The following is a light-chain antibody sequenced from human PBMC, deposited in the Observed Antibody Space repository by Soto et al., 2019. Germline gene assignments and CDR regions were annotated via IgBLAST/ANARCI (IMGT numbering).Light chain of an antibody. CDR3: HQRSNWPPLT. V-gene: IGKV3-11*01. CDR1: QSVGGY. J-gene: IGKJ4*01. CDR2: DAS. Sequence: EIVLTQSPATLSLSPGERATLSCRASQSVGGYLDWYQQKPGQAPRLLIYDASNRASGIPARFSGSGPGTDSTLAISSLEPEDLAVYYCHQRSNWPPLTFGGGTKVEIK.